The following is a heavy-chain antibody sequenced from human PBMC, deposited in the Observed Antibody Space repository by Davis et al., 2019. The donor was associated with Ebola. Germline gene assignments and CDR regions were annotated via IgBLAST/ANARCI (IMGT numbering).Heavy chain of an antibody. J-gene: IGHJ4*02. V-gene: IGHV4-39*02. CDR1: GGSISSSSYY. Sequence: SETLSLTCTVSGGSISSSSYYWGWIRQPPGKGLEWIGSIYYSGSTYYNPSLKRRVTISVDTSKNQFSLKLSSVTAADTAVYYCARDFTGVVGATPTTFDYWGQGTLVTVSS. D-gene: IGHD1-26*01. CDR2: IYYSGST. CDR3: ARDFTGVVGATPTTFDY.